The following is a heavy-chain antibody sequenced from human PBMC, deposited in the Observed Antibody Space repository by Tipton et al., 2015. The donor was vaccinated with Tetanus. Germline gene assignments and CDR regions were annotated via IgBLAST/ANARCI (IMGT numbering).Heavy chain of an antibody. CDR3: ARGHRHDPKTFYAMDR. J-gene: IGHJ6*02. V-gene: IGHV1-69*06. Sequence: QSGAEVKKPGPSVRLSCEASGGTFGSYAVNWVRQAPGQGLEWMGGIIPLFGTIEYTQKFQGRVIITADKSSSPAYMELTRLTSEDTAVYYWARGHRHDPKTFYAMDRWGPGTSVIVSS. D-gene: IGHD1-1*01. CDR1: GGTFGSYA. CDR2: IIPLFGTI.